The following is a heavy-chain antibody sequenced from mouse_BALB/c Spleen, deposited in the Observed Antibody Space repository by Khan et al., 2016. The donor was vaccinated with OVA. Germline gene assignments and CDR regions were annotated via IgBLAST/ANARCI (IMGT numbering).Heavy chain of an antibody. D-gene: IGHD1-1*01. Sequence: EVQLQESGPGLVKPSQSLSLTCTVTGYSITSDYAWNWIRQFPGNKLEWMGFISYSGNTNYNPSLKSRISITRDTSKNQFFPQLNSVTTEDTARYYCARVYGGDFDYWGQGTTLTVSS. J-gene: IGHJ2*01. CDR3: ARVYGGDFDY. CDR1: GYSITSDYA. CDR2: ISYSGNT. V-gene: IGHV3-2*02.